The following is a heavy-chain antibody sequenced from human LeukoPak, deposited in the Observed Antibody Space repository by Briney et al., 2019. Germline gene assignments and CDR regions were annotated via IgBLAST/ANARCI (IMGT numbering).Heavy chain of an antibody. CDR2: INWNGGST. CDR1: GFTFSSYA. CDR3: ARGLYYDSSGYYFPFGY. D-gene: IGHD3-22*01. V-gene: IGHV3-20*04. Sequence: PGGSLRLSCAASGFTFSSYAMSWVRQAPGKGLEWVSGINWNGGSTGYADSVKGRFTISRDNAKNSLYLQMNSLRAEDAALYYCARGLYYDSSGYYFPFGYWGQGTLVTVSS. J-gene: IGHJ4*02.